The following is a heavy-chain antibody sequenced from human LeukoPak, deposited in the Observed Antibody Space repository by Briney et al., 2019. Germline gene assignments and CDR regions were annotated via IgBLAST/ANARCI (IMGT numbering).Heavy chain of an antibody. CDR3: ASRVVPAAPLLP. D-gene: IGHD2-2*01. Sequence: ASVKVSCKASGYTFTGYYMHWVRQAPGQGLEWMGWINPNSGGTNYAQRFQGRVTMTRDTSISTAYMELSRLRSDDTAMYYCASRVVPAAPLLPWGQGTLVTVSS. J-gene: IGHJ5*02. CDR1: GYTFTGYY. V-gene: IGHV1-2*02. CDR2: INPNSGGT.